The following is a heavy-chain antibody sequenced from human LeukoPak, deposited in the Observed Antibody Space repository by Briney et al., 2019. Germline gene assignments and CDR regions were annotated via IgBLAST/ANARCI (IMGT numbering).Heavy chain of an antibody. J-gene: IGHJ4*02. D-gene: IGHD6-13*01. CDR1: GYTFTIYG. CDR2: ISAYNGNT. CDR3: ARATPGVSSSWSDDYYFDY. Sequence: GASVRVSCKASGYTFTIYGISWVRQAPGQGLAWVGWISAYNGNTNYAQKLQGRVTMTTDTSTSTAYMELRSLRSDDTAVYYCARATPGVSSSWSDDYYFDYWGQGTLVTVSS. V-gene: IGHV1-18*01.